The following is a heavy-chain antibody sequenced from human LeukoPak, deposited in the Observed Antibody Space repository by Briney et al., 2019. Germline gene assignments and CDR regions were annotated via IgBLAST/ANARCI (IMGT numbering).Heavy chain of an antibody. CDR1: GFSFISYS. V-gene: IGHV3-48*04. J-gene: IGHJ4*02. CDR2: ISSSSSTM. CDR3: ARETIGGFNYGKFGY. Sequence: GGPLRLSCAASGFSFISYSMNWVRQAPGKGLEWVSYISSSSSTMYYADSVKGRFTIFRDSAKNSLFLQMNSLRVEDTAVYYCARETIGGFNYGKFGYWGQGTLVTVAS. D-gene: IGHD5-18*01.